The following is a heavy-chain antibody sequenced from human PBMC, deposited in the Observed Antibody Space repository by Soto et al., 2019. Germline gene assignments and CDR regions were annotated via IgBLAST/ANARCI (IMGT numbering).Heavy chain of an antibody. CDR3: ARTYYGGPGY. CDR2: INYSGST. V-gene: IGHV4-39*01. J-gene: IGHJ4*02. Sequence: TSETLFLTCSVSGASTSSSSYYLGWIRQPPGKGLEWIGNINYSGSTYYNPSLKSRVTISVDTSKNQFSLNLSSVTAADTAVYYCARTYYGGPGYWGQGTLVTVSS. CDR1: GASTSSSSYY. D-gene: IGHD4-17*01.